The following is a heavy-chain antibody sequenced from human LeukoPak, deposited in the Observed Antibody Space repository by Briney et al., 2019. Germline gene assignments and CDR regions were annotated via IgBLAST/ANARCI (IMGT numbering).Heavy chain of an antibody. J-gene: IGHJ4*02. CDR3: ARGDTAWYFDN. CDR1: GGSISSYS. Sequence: SETLSLTCTVSGGSISSYSWNWIRQPAGKGLEWIGRIYTSGSINYNPSLKSRVTMSVDTSKNQFSLKLSSVTAAGTAVYYCARGDTAWYFDNWGRGTLVTVSS. D-gene: IGHD2-21*01. V-gene: IGHV4-4*07. CDR2: IYTSGSI.